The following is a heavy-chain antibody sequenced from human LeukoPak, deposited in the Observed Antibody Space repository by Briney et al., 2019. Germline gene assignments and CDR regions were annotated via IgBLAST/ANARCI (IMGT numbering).Heavy chain of an antibody. D-gene: IGHD1-26*01. CDR1: GGSISSGGYS. CDR3: ARGGTYLFDY. J-gene: IGHJ4*02. CDR2: IYHSGST. V-gene: IGHV4-30-2*01. Sequence: TLSLTCAVSGGSISSGGYSWSWIRQPPGKGLEWIGYIYHSGSTYYNPSLKSRVTISVDRSKNQFSLQLNSVTAEDTAVYYCARGGTYLFDYWGQGTLVTVSS.